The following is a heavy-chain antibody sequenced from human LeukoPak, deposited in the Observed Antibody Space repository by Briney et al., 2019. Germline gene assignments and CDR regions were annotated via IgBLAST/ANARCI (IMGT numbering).Heavy chain of an antibody. D-gene: IGHD5-24*01. CDR2: IYYSGST. Sequence: SETLSLTCTVSGGSISSSSYYWGWIRQPPGKGLEWIGYIYYSGSTNYNPSLKSRVTISVDTSKNQFSLKLSSVTAADTAVYYCARAMAAIDYWGQGTLVTVSS. J-gene: IGHJ4*02. V-gene: IGHV4-61*05. CDR3: ARAMAAIDY. CDR1: GGSISSSSYY.